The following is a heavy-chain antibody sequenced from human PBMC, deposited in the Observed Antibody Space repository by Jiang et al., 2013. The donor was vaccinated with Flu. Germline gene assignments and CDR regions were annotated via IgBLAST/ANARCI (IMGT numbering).Heavy chain of an antibody. CDR1: GFTFDDYS. Sequence: VQLLESGGGVVWPGGSLRLACTASGFTFDDYSMSWVRQVPGKGLEWVSTINWNGGGTGYADSVQGRFTISRDNAKNSLYLQMNSLRAEDTALYYCARGAPNSYDSSGSYCYFDSWGQGTLVTVSS. CDR3: ARGAPNSYDSSGSYCYFDS. V-gene: IGHV3-20*04. J-gene: IGHJ4*02. D-gene: IGHD3-22*01. CDR2: INWNGGGT.